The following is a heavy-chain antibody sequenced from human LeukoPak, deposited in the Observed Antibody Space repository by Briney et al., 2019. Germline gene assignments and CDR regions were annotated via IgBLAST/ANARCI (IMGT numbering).Heavy chain of an antibody. CDR1: GFTFSSYG. J-gene: IGHJ4*02. Sequence: GGSLRLSCAASGFTFSSYGMHWVRQAPGKGLEWVAFIRYDGSNKYYADSVKGRFTISRDNSKNTLYLQMNSLRAEDTAVYYCAKERCFDWSELDYWGQGTLVTVSS. CDR3: AKERCFDWSELDY. V-gene: IGHV3-30*02. D-gene: IGHD3-9*01. CDR2: IRYDGSNK.